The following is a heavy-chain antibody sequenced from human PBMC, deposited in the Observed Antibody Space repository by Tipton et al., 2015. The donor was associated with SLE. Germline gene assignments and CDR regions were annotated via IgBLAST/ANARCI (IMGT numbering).Heavy chain of an antibody. D-gene: IGHD6-13*01. CDR1: GASISSLY. V-gene: IGHV4-59*11. J-gene: IGHJ4*02. CDR3: ARGGGDSSSCQDFDH. CDR2: ISYSGST. Sequence: TLSLTCTVSGASISSLYWSWIRQPPGKGLEWIGCISYSGSTNYNPSLRSRVTLSIGTSKNQFSLKVTSVTASDTAVYYCARGGGDSSSCQDFDHWGQGNSVTASS.